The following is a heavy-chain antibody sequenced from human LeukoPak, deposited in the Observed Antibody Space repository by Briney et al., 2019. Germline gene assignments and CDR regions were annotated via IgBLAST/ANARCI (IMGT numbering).Heavy chain of an antibody. CDR1: GFTFSSYG. CDR3: ASPNIVATIIGAFDI. D-gene: IGHD5-12*01. CDR2: IRCDGSNK. Sequence: QPGGSLRLSCAASGFTFSSYGMHWVRQAPGKGLEWVAFIRCDGSNKYYADSVKGRFTISRDNSKNTLYLQMNSLRAEDTAVYYCASPNIVATIIGAFDIWGQGTMVTVSS. J-gene: IGHJ3*02. V-gene: IGHV3-30*02.